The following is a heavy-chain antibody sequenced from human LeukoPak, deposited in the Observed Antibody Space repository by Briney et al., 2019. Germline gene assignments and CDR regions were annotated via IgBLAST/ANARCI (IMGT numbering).Heavy chain of an antibody. V-gene: IGHV3-30*01. CDR3: ARDVTVTDNCFDP. J-gene: IGHJ5*02. CDR1: GFTLSGYG. Sequence: GGYLRLSCAASGFTLSGYGMHWVRQAPGKGPEWVAVISHDGSYKNYADSVKGRFTISRDNSKSTLYLQMNSLRPEDTAVYYCARDVTVTDNCFDPWGQGTLVTVSS. CDR2: ISHDGSYK. D-gene: IGHD4-17*01.